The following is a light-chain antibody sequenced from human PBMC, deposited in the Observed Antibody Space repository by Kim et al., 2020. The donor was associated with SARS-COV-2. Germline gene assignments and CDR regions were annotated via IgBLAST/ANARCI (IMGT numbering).Light chain of an antibody. J-gene: IGLJ3*02. CDR1: SSDIGHYNY. CDR3: SSYTLTTTLWV. V-gene: IGLV2-14*01. Sequence: SITISCTGTSSDIGHYNYVYWYQQHPGEAPKLIIYLVANRPSGVPDRFSGSKSGNTASLTISRLQAEDEADYYCSSYTLTTTLWVFGGGTQLTVL. CDR2: LVA.